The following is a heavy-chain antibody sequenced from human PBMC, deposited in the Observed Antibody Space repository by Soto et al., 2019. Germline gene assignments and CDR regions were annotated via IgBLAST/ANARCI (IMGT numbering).Heavy chain of an antibody. J-gene: IGHJ4*02. V-gene: IGHV3-64*01. CDR1: GFTFSSYA. D-gene: IGHD2-8*02. Sequence: GGSLRLSCAASGFTFSSYAMHWVRQAPGKGLEYVSAISSNGGSTYYANSVKGRFTISRDNSKNTLYLQMGSLRAEDMAVYYCARDMLVEHGTFDYWGQGTLVTVSS. CDR2: ISSNGGST. CDR3: ARDMLVEHGTFDY.